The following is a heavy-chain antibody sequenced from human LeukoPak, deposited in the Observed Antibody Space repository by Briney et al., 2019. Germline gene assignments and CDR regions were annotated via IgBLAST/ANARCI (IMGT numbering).Heavy chain of an antibody. J-gene: IGHJ6*02. Sequence: GGSLRPSCAASGFTFSSYSMNWVRQAPVKGLEWVSYISSSSSTIYYADSVKGRFTISRDNAKNSLYLQMNSLRAEDTAVYYCARGNCGSDCYPPYYYYGLDVWGQGTTVTVSS. CDR2: ISSSSSTI. D-gene: IGHD2-21*02. CDR3: ARGNCGSDCYPPYYYYGLDV. CDR1: GFTFSSYS. V-gene: IGHV3-48*01.